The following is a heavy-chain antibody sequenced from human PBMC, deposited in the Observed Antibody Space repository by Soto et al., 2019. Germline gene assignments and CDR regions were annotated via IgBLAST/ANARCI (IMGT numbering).Heavy chain of an antibody. CDR1: GGSITSSY. J-gene: IGHJ6*02. CDR2: IYDTGISGYTPST. CDR3: ARGEDAFFYYGLDV. Sequence: SETLSLTSTGSGGSITSSYWSWIGRAPGKGLEWIAYIYDTGISGYTPSTSYNPSLKSRVTMSVDTSKSQFSLKLTSVTAADTAVYYCARGEDAFFYYGLDVWGQGITVTVSS. V-gene: IGHV4-59*01.